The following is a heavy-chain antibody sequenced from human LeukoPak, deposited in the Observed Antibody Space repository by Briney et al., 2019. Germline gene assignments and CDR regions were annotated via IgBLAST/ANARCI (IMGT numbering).Heavy chain of an antibody. Sequence: SETLSLTCTVSGGSISSYYWSWIRQPPGKGLEWIGYIYYSGSTNYNPSLKSRVTISVDTSKNQFSLKLSSVTAADTAVYYCARAVHDSSGSYYNVPGAFDYWGQGTLVTVSS. J-gene: IGHJ4*02. CDR1: GGSISSYY. CDR2: IYYSGST. CDR3: ARAVHDSSGSYYNVPGAFDY. V-gene: IGHV4-59*01. D-gene: IGHD3-10*01.